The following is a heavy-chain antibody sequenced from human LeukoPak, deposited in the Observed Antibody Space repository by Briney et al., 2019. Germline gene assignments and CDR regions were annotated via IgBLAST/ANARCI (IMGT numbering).Heavy chain of an antibody. Sequence: GGSLILSCAASGFTFSIYAMTWVRQAPGKGLEWVSTVSSSGGGTYYADSVKGRFTISRDNSKDTLYLQMNSLRAEDTAVYYCAKDARGSYYKGYFDYWGQGTLVTVSS. CDR3: AKDARGSYYKGYFDY. CDR1: GFTFSIYA. D-gene: IGHD1-26*01. V-gene: IGHV3-23*01. CDR2: VSSSGGGT. J-gene: IGHJ4*02.